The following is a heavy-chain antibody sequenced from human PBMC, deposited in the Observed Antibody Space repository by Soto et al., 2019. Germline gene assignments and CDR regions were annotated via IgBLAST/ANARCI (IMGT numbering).Heavy chain of an antibody. D-gene: IGHD6-19*01. V-gene: IGHV3-30-3*01. Sequence: QMQLVESGGGVVQPGGSLRLSCAASGFTFNYYPMHWVRQAPGKGLEWVAVVSFDGSNKYYANSVKGRFTISKDNSKNTLYLQMNSLRREDTAVYYCARLPGPLVAVLYIYPLAGREAMSDVDVWGQGTTVTVSS. J-gene: IGHJ6*02. CDR2: VSFDGSNK. CDR3: ARLPGPLVAVLYIYPLAGREAMSDVDV. CDR1: GFTFNYYP.